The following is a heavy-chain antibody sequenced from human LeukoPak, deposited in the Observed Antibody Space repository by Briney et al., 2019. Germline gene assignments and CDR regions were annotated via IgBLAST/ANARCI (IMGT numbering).Heavy chain of an antibody. CDR1: GFTFSSYG. CDR2: IWYDGSNK. CDR3: AKDRRAVAAPEY. J-gene: IGHJ4*02. Sequence: GGSLRLSCAASGFTFSSYGMHWVRQAPGKGLEWVAVIWYDGSNKYYADSVKGRFTISRDNSKNTLYLQMNSLRAEDTAVYYCAKDRRAVAAPEYWGQGTLVTVSS. V-gene: IGHV3-30*02. D-gene: IGHD6-19*01.